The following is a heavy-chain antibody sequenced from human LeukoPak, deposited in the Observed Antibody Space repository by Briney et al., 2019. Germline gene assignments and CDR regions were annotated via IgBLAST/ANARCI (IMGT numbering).Heavy chain of an antibody. CDR2: IYTSGST. V-gene: IGHV4-4*07. Sequence: SKTLSLTCTVSGGSISSYYWSWIRQPAGKGLEWIGRIYTSGSTNYNPSLKSRVTMSVDTSKNQFSLKLSSVTAADTAVYYCARDSHHDIVVVPAAPYFDYWGQGTLVTVSS. D-gene: IGHD2-2*01. J-gene: IGHJ4*02. CDR1: GGSISSYY. CDR3: ARDSHHDIVVVPAAPYFDY.